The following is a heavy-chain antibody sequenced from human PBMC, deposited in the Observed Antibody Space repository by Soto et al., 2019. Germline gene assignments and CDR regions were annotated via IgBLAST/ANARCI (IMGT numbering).Heavy chain of an antibody. V-gene: IGHV3-66*01. J-gene: IGHJ6*02. CDR1: GFTVSSNY. D-gene: IGHD3-10*01. CDR3: AKDHYGSAIYGMDV. CDR2: IYSGGST. Sequence: GGSLRLSCAASGFTVSSNYMSWVRQAPGKGLEWVSVIYSGGSTYYADSVKGRFTISRDDSKNTLFLQMNSLRAEDTALYYCAKDHYGSAIYGMDVWGQGTTVTVSS.